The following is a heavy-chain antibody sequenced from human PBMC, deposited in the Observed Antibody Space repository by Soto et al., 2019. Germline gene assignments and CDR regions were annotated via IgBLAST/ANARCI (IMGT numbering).Heavy chain of an antibody. V-gene: IGHV3-9*01. CDR3: AKGSVVVVAEGFDY. Sequence: PGGSLRLSCAASGFTFDDYAMHWVRQAPGKGLEWVSGISWNSGSIGYADSVKGRFTISRDNAKNSLYLQMNSLRAEDTALYYCAKGSVVVVAEGFDYWGQGTLVTVSS. CDR1: GFTFDDYA. J-gene: IGHJ4*02. D-gene: IGHD2-15*01. CDR2: ISWNSGSI.